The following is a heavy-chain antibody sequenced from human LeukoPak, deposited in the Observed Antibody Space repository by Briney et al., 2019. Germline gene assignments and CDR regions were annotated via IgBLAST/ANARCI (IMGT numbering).Heavy chain of an antibody. CDR1: GFTFSSYS. Sequence: GSLRLSCAASGFTFSSYSMNWVRQAPGKGLEWIGEINHSGSTNYNPSLKSRVTISVDTSKNQFSLKLSSVTAADTAVYYCARPRYCSSTSCGRSWFDPWGQGTLVTVSS. CDR2: INHSGST. CDR3: ARPRYCSSTSCGRSWFDP. V-gene: IGHV4-34*01. J-gene: IGHJ5*02. D-gene: IGHD2-2*01.